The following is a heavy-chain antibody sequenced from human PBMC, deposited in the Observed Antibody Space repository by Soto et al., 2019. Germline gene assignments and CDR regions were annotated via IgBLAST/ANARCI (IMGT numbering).Heavy chain of an antibody. Sequence: SETLSLTCTVSGGSISSGGYYWSWIRQHPGKGLEWIGYIYYSGSTYYNPSLKSRVTISVDTSKNQFSLKLSSVTAADTAVYYCARVVLRSGGYDLFYYYYGMDVWGQGTTVTVSS. V-gene: IGHV4-31*03. J-gene: IGHJ6*02. CDR1: GGSISSGGYY. CDR3: ARVVLRSGGYDLFYYYYGMDV. CDR2: IYYSGST. D-gene: IGHD5-12*01.